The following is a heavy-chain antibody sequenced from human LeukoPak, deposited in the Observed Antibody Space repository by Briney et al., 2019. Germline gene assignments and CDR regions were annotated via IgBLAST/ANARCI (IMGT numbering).Heavy chain of an antibody. CDR1: GFTFSSYG. V-gene: IGHV3-13*01. J-gene: IGHJ4*02. CDR3: ARSWSSSSWYYFDY. D-gene: IGHD6-13*01. CDR2: IGTAGDT. Sequence: GGSLRLSCAASGFTFSSYGMHWVRQATGKGLEWVSAIGTAGDTYYPGSVKGRFTISRENAKNSLYLQMNSLRAGDTAVYYCARSWSSSSWYYFDYWGQGTLVTVSS.